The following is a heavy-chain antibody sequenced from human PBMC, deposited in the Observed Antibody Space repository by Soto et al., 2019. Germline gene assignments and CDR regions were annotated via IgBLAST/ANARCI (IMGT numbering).Heavy chain of an antibody. CDR1: GGSIDSSDW. D-gene: IGHD3-10*01. V-gene: IGHV4-4*02. CDR2: IFHGGTI. J-gene: IGHJ5*02. CDR3: ARYTYYGSGIIVPWFDP. Sequence: SETLSLTCAVSGGSIDSSDWWNWVRQPPGKGLEWIGEIFHGGTIIYNPSLKSRVTISVDKSRNQFSLELTSVTAADTAVYYCARYTYYGSGIIVPWFDPWGQGTLVTVSS.